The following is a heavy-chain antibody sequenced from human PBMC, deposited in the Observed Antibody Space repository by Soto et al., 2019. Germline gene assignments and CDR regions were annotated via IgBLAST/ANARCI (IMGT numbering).Heavy chain of an antibody. J-gene: IGHJ6*02. Sequence: SETLSLTCTVSGGSISSGGYYWSWIRQHPGKGLEWIGYIYYSGSTYYNPSLKSRVTISVDTSKNQFSLKLSSVTAADTAVYYCARDYSRVTTGGSYYYYGMDVWGQGTTVTVSS. V-gene: IGHV4-31*03. CDR3: ARDYSRVTTGGSYYYYGMDV. CDR1: GGSISSGGYY. CDR2: IYYSGST. D-gene: IGHD4-4*01.